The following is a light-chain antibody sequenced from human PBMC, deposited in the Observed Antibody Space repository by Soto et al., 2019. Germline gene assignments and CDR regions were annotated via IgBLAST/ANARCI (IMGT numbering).Light chain of an antibody. CDR1: QSISGW. V-gene: IGKV1-5*01. CDR2: DAS. J-gene: IGKJ2*01. Sequence: DIQMTQSPSTLSASVGDRVTITCRASQSISGWLAWYQQKPGQAPKLLIYDASTLESGVPSRFSGSGSGTEFTLTISSLQREDFATYYCQQYTSYSQYTFGQGTRVEIK. CDR3: QQYTSYSQYT.